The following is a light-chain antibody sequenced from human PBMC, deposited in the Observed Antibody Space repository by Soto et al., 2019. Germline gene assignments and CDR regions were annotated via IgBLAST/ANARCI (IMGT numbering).Light chain of an antibody. CDR1: QSISSS. Sequence: TQMTQSPSTVSASVGDRVTITCRASQSISSSLAWYHQKPGKAPKVLIYDASSLDSGVPSRFSGSGYGTEFTLTVSSLQPGDFATYSCQQYESSPYSFGQGTKLEIK. CDR2: DAS. CDR3: QQYESSPYS. V-gene: IGKV1-5*01. J-gene: IGKJ2*01.